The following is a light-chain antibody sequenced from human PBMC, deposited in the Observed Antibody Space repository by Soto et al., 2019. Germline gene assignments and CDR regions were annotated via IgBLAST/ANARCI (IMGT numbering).Light chain of an antibody. Sequence: IQMTQSPSTLSASVGDRVTITCRASQTINSWLAWHQQKPGKAPKVLIFDASSLKTGVPSRFSGSGSGTEFTLTISNLQPDDFATYYCQQYDSYSSGPFGQGTKV. J-gene: IGKJ1*01. V-gene: IGKV1-5*01. CDR2: DAS. CDR3: QQYDSYSSGP. CDR1: QTINSW.